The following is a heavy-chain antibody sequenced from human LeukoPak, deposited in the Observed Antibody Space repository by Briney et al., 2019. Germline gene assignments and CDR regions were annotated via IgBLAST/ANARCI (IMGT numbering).Heavy chain of an antibody. CDR3: ARIWGSGLRGEFDY. CDR1: GGSFSGYY. V-gene: IGHV4-34*01. Sequence: SETLSLTCAVYGGSFSGYYWSWIRQPPGKGLEWIGEINHSGSTNYNPSLKSRVTISVDTSKNQFSLKLSSVTAADTAVYYCARIWGSGLRGEFDYWGQGTLVTVS. CDR2: INHSGST. J-gene: IGHJ4*02. D-gene: IGHD3-22*01.